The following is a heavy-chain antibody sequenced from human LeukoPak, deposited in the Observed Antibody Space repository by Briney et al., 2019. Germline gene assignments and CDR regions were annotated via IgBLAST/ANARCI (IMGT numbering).Heavy chain of an antibody. CDR3: ARGYCGGDCYSGSKYYFDY. CDR2: THSSGST. D-gene: IGHD2-21*02. J-gene: IGHJ4*02. CDR1: GGPISSYY. V-gene: IGHV4-4*07. Sequence: PSETLSLTCTVSGGPISSYYWSWIRQPAGKGLEWIGRTHSSGSTNYNPSLQSRVTMSVDTSKSQFSLSLTSVTAADTAVYYCARGYCGGDCYSGSKYYFDYWGQGTLVTVSS.